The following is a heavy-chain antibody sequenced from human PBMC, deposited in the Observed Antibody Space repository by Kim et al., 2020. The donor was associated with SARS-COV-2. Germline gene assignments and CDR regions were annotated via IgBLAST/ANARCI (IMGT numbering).Heavy chain of an antibody. Sequence: SETLSLTCTVSGGSISSSSYYWGWIRQPPGKGLEWIGSMYYSGSAYYNPSLKSRVTISVDTSKNQFSLKLSSVTAAETAVYYCVRHRGQWLRNSFDYWGQGTLVTVSS. V-gene: IGHV4-39*01. D-gene: IGHD5-12*01. CDR1: GGSISSSSYY. CDR2: MYYSGSA. CDR3: VRHRGQWLRNSFDY. J-gene: IGHJ4*02.